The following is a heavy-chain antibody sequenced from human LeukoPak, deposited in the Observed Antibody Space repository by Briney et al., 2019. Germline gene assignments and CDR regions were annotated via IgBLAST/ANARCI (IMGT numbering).Heavy chain of an antibody. V-gene: IGHV3-48*01. D-gene: IGHD3-3*01. CDR2: ISSSGSPI. Sequence: GGSLRLSCAASGFRFSDFSMNWVRQAPGKGPEWISYISSSGSPIYYADSVKGRFTIARDNAKNSLFLQMNSLRAEDTAVYYCARVPKFSAIFGWGQGTTVTVSS. J-gene: IGHJ6*02. CDR3: ARVPKFSAIFG. CDR1: GFRFSDFS.